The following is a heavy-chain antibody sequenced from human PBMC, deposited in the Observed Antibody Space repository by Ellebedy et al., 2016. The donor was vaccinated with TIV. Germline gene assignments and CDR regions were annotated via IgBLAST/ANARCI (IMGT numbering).Heavy chain of an antibody. CDR1: GGSFSSYY. D-gene: IGHD2-2*01. CDR2: IFYGGST. CDR3: ARHYDCSSTNCHFYFDY. V-gene: IGHV4-59*08. J-gene: IGHJ4*02. Sequence: SETLSLXCTVSGGSFSSYYRGWIRQSPGKGLEWIGNIFYGGSTKYNPSLKSRVTISVDTSKNQFSLRLTSVTAGDAAVYYCARHYDCSSTNCHFYFDYWGQGTLVTVSS.